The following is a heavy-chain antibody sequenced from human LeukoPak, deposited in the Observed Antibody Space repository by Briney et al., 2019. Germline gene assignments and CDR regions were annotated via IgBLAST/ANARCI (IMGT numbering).Heavy chain of an antibody. V-gene: IGHV3-23*01. Sequence: GGSLSLSCAASGFTFSSYAMSWVRHAPGQGLEWVSAISGSGGSTYYADSVKGRFTISRDNSKNTLYLQMNSLRADDTAVYYCAKRRDYDFWDYFFRDVWGKGTTVTVSS. D-gene: IGHD3-3*01. CDR2: ISGSGGST. J-gene: IGHJ6*03. CDR3: AKRRDYDFWDYFFRDV. CDR1: GFTFSSYA.